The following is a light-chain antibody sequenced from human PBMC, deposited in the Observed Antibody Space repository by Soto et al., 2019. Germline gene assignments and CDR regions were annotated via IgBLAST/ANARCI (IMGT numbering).Light chain of an antibody. Sequence: DIQMTQSPSTLSASVGDRVTITCRASQSISSFLAWYQQTPGKAPKLLIYGASTLEYGVPSRLSGSGSGTEFTLTISSLQPDDSATYYCQQYNIYWTFGQGTKVDIK. CDR2: GAS. J-gene: IGKJ1*01. V-gene: IGKV1-5*01. CDR1: QSISSF. CDR3: QQYNIYWT.